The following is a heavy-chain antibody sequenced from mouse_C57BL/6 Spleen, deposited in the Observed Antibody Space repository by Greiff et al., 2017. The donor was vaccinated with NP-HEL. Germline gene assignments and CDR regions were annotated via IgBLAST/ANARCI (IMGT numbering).Heavy chain of an antibody. CDR3: APGFFAY. Sequence: DVKLVESGGGLVKPGGSLKLSCAASGFTFSDYGMHWVRQAPEKGLEWVAYISSGSSTIYYADTVKGRFTISRDNAKNTLFLQMTSLRSEDTAMYYCAPGFFAYWGQGTLVTVSA. J-gene: IGHJ3*01. D-gene: IGHD4-1*01. CDR1: GFTFSDYG. CDR2: ISSGSSTI. V-gene: IGHV5-17*01.